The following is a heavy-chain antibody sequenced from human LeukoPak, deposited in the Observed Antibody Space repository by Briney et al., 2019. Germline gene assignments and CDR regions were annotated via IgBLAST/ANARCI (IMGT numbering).Heavy chain of an antibody. J-gene: IGHJ3*01. CDR1: GGSISSGGYY. Sequence: PSETLSLTCTVSGGSISSGGYYWTWIRQHPGKGPECIGHIYYSGSPSYNPSLKNRVTISMDTSKNQFSLKLSSVTAADTAVYYCARGGMSADPFDVWGQGTMVTVSS. CDR3: ARGGMSADPFDV. CDR2: IYYSGSP. D-gene: IGHD3-3*01. V-gene: IGHV4-31*03.